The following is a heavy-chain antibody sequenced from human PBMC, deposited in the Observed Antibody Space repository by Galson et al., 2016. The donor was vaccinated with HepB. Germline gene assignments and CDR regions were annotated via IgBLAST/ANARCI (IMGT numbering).Heavy chain of an antibody. V-gene: IGHV3-30*18. CDR2: ISYDGNKK. Sequence: LRLSCAASGFTLSGYGMHWVRQAPGKGLEWVAVISYDGNKKYYADSVNGRVTISRDNSKNTLNLQMNSLRVEDTAVYYCAKDVYYGSGSHFLGPFDNWGHGTLVTVTS. J-gene: IGHJ4*01. D-gene: IGHD3-10*01. CDR3: AKDVYYGSGSHFLGPFDN. CDR1: GFTLSGYG.